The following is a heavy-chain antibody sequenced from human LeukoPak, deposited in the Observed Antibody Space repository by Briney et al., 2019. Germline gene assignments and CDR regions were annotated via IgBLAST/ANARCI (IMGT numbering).Heavy chain of an antibody. CDR1: GFTFSTYW. CDR2: IKQDGSEK. CDR3: ARDSAGNDY. V-gene: IGHV3-7*01. J-gene: IGHJ4*02. D-gene: IGHD6-13*01. Sequence: PGGSLRLSCEASGFTFSTYWMSWVRQAPGKGLEWVANIKQDGSEKYYVDSVKGRVTIARDKDKKSLYLKMNSLRAEDTAMYYCARDSAGNDYWGQGTLVTVSS.